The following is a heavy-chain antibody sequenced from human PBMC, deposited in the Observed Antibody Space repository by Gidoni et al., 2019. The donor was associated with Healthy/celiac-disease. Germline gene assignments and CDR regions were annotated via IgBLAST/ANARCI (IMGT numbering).Heavy chain of an antibody. CDR2: IIPILGTA. V-gene: IGHV1-69*01. CDR3: ARVSRGYGDYVRELDY. CDR1: GGTFSSYA. D-gene: IGHD4-17*01. Sequence: QVQLVQSGAEVKKPGSSVKVSCKASGGTFSSYAISWVRQAPGQGLEWMGGIIPILGTANYAQKFQGRVTITADESTSTAYMERSSLRSEDTAVYYCARVSRGYGDYVRELDYWGQGTLVTVSS. J-gene: IGHJ4*02.